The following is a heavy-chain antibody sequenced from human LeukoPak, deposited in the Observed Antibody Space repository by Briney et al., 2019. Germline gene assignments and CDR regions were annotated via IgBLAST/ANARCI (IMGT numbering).Heavy chain of an antibody. CDR2: INPNSGGT. CDR1: GYTFTGYY. CDR3: ASPSGATGAFDI. Sequence: ASVKVSCKASGYTFTGYYMHWVRQAPGQGLEWMGWINPNSGGTNYAQKFQGRVTMTRDTSVSTAYMELSRLRSDDTAVYYCASPSGATGAFDIWGQGTMVTVSS. D-gene: IGHD3-10*01. V-gene: IGHV1-2*02. J-gene: IGHJ3*02.